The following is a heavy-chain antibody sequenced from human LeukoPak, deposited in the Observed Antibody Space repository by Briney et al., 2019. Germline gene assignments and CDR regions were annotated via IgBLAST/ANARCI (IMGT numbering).Heavy chain of an antibody. CDR1: GGSVSSYY. Sequence: SETLSLTRTVSGGSVSSYYWSWIRQPPGKGLEWIGYIYYSGSTNYNPSLKSRVTISVDTSKNQFSLKLSSGTAADTAVYYCASGIAAAGSFDYWGQGTLVTVSS. D-gene: IGHD6-13*01. J-gene: IGHJ4*02. CDR2: IYYSGST. CDR3: ASGIAAAGSFDY. V-gene: IGHV4-59*02.